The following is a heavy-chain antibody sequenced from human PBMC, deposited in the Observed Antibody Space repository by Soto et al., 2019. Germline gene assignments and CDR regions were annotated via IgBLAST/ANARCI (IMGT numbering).Heavy chain of an antibody. J-gene: IGHJ4*02. D-gene: IGHD4-17*01. CDR2: ISYDGSNK. V-gene: IGHV3-30-3*01. Sequence: GGSLRLSCAASGFTFSSYAMHWVRQAPGKGLEWVAVISYDGSNKYYADSVKGRFTISRDNSKNTLYLQMSSLRAEDTAVYYCARERLRWYPLDYWGQGTLVTVSS. CDR1: GFTFSSYA. CDR3: ARERLRWYPLDY.